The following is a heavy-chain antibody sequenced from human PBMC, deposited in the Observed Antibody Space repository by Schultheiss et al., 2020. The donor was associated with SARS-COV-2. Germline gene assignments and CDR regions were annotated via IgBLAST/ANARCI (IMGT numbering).Heavy chain of an antibody. CDR2: ISAYNGNT. CDR1: GYTFSSYG. J-gene: IGHJ4*02. V-gene: IGHV1-18*01. Sequence: ASVKVSCKASGYTFSSYGISWVRQAPGQGLEWMGWISAYNGNTNYAQKLQGRVTMTTDTSTSTAYMELSSLRSEDTAVYYCAGLDSSWLDYWGQGTLVTVSS. D-gene: IGHD6-13*01. CDR3: AGLDSSWLDY.